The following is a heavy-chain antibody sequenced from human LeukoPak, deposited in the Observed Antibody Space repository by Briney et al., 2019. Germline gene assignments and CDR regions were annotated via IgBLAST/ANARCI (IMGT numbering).Heavy chain of an antibody. J-gene: IGHJ4*02. CDR1: GGSISSGGYS. Sequence: SENLSLTGCGSGGSISSGGYSWSWIRQPPGKGLVWNRYIYRSGSDNYNPSLKSRVTISVDTSKNQFSLKLSSVTAADTAVYYCARGEFSSSRNFDYWGQGTLVTVSS. V-gene: IGHV4-30-2*01. D-gene: IGHD6-13*01. CDR3: ARGEFSSSRNFDY. CDR2: IYRSGSD.